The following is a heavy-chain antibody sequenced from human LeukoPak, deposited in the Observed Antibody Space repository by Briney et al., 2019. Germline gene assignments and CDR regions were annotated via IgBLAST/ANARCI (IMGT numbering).Heavy chain of an antibody. Sequence: ASVKVSCKASGHTFTTYYVHLVRQAPGQGLEWMGVINPSGDGTNYPQRFQGRVTLTRDTSTSTAYMELRSLRSDDTAVYYCARDLRRRVVAVAGRVPADYWGQGTLVTVSS. CDR2: INPSGDGT. CDR3: ARDLRRRVVAVAGRVPADY. J-gene: IGHJ4*02. CDR1: GHTFTTYY. D-gene: IGHD6-19*01. V-gene: IGHV1-46*01.